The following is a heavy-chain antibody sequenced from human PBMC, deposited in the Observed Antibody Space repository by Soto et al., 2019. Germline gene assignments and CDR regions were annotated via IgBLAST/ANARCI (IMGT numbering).Heavy chain of an antibody. CDR3: VRVPTGGYAFSLDDY. CDR1: GFTFSSYW. CDR2: INSDGSRT. V-gene: IGHV3-74*01. D-gene: IGHD5-12*01. Sequence: GGSLRLSCAASGFTFSSYWMHWVRQAPGKGLVWVSRINSDGSRTTYADSVKGRFTISRDNAKNTLYLQMNSLRAEDTAVYYCVRVPTGGYAFSLDDYWGQGTLVT. J-gene: IGHJ4*02.